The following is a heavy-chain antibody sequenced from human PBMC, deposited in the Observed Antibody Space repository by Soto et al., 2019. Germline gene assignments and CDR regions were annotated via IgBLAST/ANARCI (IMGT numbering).Heavy chain of an antibody. V-gene: IGHV4-34*01. CDR1: GGSFSGYY. CDR2: INHSGTI. D-gene: IGHD2-21*02. CDR3: ARADRTLVTSYSLDV. J-gene: IGHJ6*02. Sequence: SEALSLTCAVYGGSFSGYYWTWIRQPPGKGLEWIGEINHSGTINFNPSLKSRLTISLDTSKKHFSLKLSSVTDADTAAYYCARADRTLVTSYSLDVWGQGTTVTAP.